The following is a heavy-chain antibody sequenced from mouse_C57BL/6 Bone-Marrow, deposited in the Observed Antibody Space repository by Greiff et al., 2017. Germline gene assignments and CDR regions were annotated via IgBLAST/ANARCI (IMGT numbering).Heavy chain of an antibody. Sequence: QVQLQQSGAELVKPGASVKLSCKASCYTFTEYTIHWVKQRSGQGLEWIGWFYPGSGSIKYNEKFKDKATLTADKSSSTVYMELSRCTSEESAVYFGVRHEEDEGDFDYWGQGTTLTVSS. CDR3: VRHEEDEGDFDY. V-gene: IGHV1-62-2*01. J-gene: IGHJ2*01. CDR1: CYTFTEYT. CDR2: FYPGSGSI.